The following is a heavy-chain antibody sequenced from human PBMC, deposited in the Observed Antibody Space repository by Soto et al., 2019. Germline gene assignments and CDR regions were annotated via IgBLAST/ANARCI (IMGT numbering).Heavy chain of an antibody. CDR2: ISGDGTIT. CDR1: GFNFNFYW. J-gene: IGHJ5*02. V-gene: IGHV3-74*01. CDR3: VRDSPTNLEDSDTVASWFDP. D-gene: IGHD5-12*01. Sequence: EALLVESGGGLVQPGGSLRLSCAASGFNFNFYWMHWVRQAQGKGLVWVSRISGDGTITNYADSVKGRFTISRDNAKNTLFLQIDSLRVEDTAVYYCVRDSPTNLEDSDTVASWFDPWGQGTQVTVSS.